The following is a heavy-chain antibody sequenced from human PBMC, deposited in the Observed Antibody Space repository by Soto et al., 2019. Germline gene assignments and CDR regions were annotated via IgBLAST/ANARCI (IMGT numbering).Heavy chain of an antibody. CDR1: GFTFSSYG. Sequence: QVQLVESGGGVVQPGRSLRLSCAASGFTFSSYGMHWVRQAPGKGLEWVAVISYDGSNKYYADSVKGRFTISRDNSKNTLYLQMNRLRAEDTAVYYCARGAVTTDYYYGMDVWGQGTTVTVSS. CDR3: ARGAVTTDYYYGMDV. J-gene: IGHJ6*02. V-gene: IGHV3-30*03. CDR2: ISYDGSNK. D-gene: IGHD4-4*01.